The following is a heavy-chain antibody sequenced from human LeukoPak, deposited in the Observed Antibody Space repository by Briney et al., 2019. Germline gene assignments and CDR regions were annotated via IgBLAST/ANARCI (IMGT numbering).Heavy chain of an antibody. CDR3: AREGGSAYYYDSSGYPTAPHASDI. CDR2: IYYSGST. D-gene: IGHD3-22*01. J-gene: IGHJ3*02. CDR1: GGSISSYY. V-gene: IGHV4-59*01. Sequence: SETLSLTCTVSGGSISSYYWSWIRQPPGKGLEWIGYIYYSGSTNYNPSLKSRVTISVDTSKNQFSLKLSSVTAADTAVYYCAREGGSAYYYDSSGYPTAPHASDIWGQGTMVTVSS.